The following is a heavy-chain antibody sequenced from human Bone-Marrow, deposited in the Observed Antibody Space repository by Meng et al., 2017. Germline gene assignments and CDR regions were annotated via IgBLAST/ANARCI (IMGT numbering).Heavy chain of an antibody. D-gene: IGHD3-22*01. CDR1: GGSISSGSYY. CDR2: IYTSGST. CDR3: SRFDSSGYYYVDAFDI. Sequence: LRLSGTVSGGSISSGSYYWSWIRQPAGKGLEWIGRIYTSGSTNYNPSLKSRVTISLDTSKNQFSLKLSSVAAADTAVFCCSRFDSSGYYYVDAFDIWGQGTMVTVSS. J-gene: IGHJ3*02. V-gene: IGHV4-61*02.